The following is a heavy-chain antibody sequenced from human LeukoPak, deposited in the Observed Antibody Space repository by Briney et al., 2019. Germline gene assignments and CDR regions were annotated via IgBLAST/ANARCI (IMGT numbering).Heavy chain of an antibody. Sequence: SETLSLTCTVSGGSISSHYWSWIRQPPGKGLEWIGYIYYSGSTNYNPSLKSRVTISVDTSKKQFSLKLTSVTAADTAVYYCARGIVGYDFWSGYPSYYYYYMDVWGKGTTVTVSS. CDR1: GGSISSHY. CDR3: ARGIVGYDFWSGYPSYYYYYMDV. V-gene: IGHV4-59*11. J-gene: IGHJ6*03. CDR2: IYYSGST. D-gene: IGHD3-3*01.